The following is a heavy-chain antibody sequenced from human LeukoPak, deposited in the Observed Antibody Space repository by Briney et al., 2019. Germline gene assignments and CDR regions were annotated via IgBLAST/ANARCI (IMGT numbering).Heavy chain of an antibody. CDR1: GFTFSSYA. CDR2: ISYDGSNK. Sequence: GRSLRLSCAASGFTFSSYAMHWVRQAPGKGLEWVAVISYDGSNKYYADSVKGRFTISRDNSKNTLYLQMNSLRAEDTAVYYFARSLVPAAYYGMDVWGQGTTVTVSS. V-gene: IGHV3-30-3*01. J-gene: IGHJ6*02. D-gene: IGHD2-2*01. CDR3: ARSLVPAAYYGMDV.